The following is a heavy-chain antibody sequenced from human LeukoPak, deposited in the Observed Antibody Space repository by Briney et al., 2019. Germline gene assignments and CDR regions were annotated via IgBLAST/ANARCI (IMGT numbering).Heavy chain of an antibody. CDR1: GYTFTSYY. CDR3: ARALKNYDILTGYRPAGYFDY. CDR2: ISAYNGNT. V-gene: IGHV1-18*04. D-gene: IGHD3-9*01. Sequence: ASVKVSCKVSGYTFTSYYMHWVRQAPGQGLEWMGWISAYNGNTNYAQKLQGRVTMTTDTSTSTAYMELRSLRSDDTAVYYCARALKNYDILTGYRPAGYFDYWGQGTLVTVSS. J-gene: IGHJ4*02.